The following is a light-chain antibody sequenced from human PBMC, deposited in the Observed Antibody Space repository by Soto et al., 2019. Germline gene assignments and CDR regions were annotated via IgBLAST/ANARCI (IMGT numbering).Light chain of an antibody. V-gene: IGKV3-15*01. CDR1: QSVNSN. CDR3: QQSNNWPYT. J-gene: IGKJ2*01. Sequence: EIVMTQSPATLSVSPGERATLSCRASQSVNSNLAWYQQKPGQPPRLLFYGASTRATGIPARFSGSGSGTDFTLTISSLQSEDFAVYYCQQSNNWPYTFGQGTKLEIK. CDR2: GAS.